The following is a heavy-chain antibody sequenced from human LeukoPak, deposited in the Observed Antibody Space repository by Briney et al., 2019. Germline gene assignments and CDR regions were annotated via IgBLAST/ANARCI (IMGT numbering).Heavy chain of an antibody. D-gene: IGHD3-3*01. CDR2: IYYSGST. V-gene: IGHV4-31*03. J-gene: IGHJ4*02. CDR1: GGSISSGGYY. Sequence: SQTLSLTCTVSGGSISSGGYYWSWIRQHPGKGLEWIGYIYYSGSTYYNPSLKSRVTISVDTSKNQFSLKLSSVTAADTVVYYCARSAAPYYDFWSGTRFDYWGQGTLVTVSS. CDR3: ARSAAPYYDFWSGTRFDY.